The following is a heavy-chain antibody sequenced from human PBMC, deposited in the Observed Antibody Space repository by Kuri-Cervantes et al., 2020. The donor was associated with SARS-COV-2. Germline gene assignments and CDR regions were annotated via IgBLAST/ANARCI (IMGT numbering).Heavy chain of an antibody. J-gene: IGHJ4*02. V-gene: IGHV3-21*01. CDR1: GFSFSSYS. CDR3: SREIWYSSSLHYFDY. Sequence: GGALRLSCAVSGFSFSSYSMNWVRQAPWKGLEWVSSISSSSRYIYYADSVKGRFTISRDNAKSSLYLQMNSLRAEDTAVYYCSREIWYSSSLHYFDYWGQGTLVTVSS. CDR2: ISSSSRYI. D-gene: IGHD6-13*01.